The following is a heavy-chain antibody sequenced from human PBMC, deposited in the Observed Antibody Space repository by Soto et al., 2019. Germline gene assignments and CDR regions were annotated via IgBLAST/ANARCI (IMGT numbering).Heavy chain of an antibody. D-gene: IGHD4-17*01. J-gene: IGHJ6*02. CDR2: INHSGST. V-gene: IGHV4-34*01. CDR3: ASGDYFSYYYYGMDV. Sequence: QVQLQQWGAGLLKPSETLSLTCAVYGGSFSGYYWSWIRQPPGKGLEWIGEINHSGSTNYNPPLKSRVTXSXXXSXXQFSLKLSSVTAADTAVYYCASGDYFSYYYYGMDVWGQGTTVTVSS. CDR1: GGSFSGYY.